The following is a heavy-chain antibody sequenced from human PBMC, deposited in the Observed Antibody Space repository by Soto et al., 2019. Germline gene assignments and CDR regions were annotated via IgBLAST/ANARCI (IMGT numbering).Heavy chain of an antibody. J-gene: IGHJ2*01. CDR1: GFTFSSYA. CDR3: AKDYYGSGFVARYFDL. V-gene: IGHV3-23*01. CDR2: ISGSGGST. D-gene: IGHD3-10*01. Sequence: GGSLRLSCAASGFTFSSYAMSWVRQAPGKGLEWVSAISGSGGSTYYADSVRGRFSISRDNSKNTLYLQMNSLRADDTAVYYCAKDYYGSGFVARYFDLWGRGTLVTVSS.